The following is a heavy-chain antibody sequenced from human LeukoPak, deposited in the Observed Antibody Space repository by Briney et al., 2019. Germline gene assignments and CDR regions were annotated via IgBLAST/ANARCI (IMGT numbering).Heavy chain of an antibody. V-gene: IGHV3-66*01. CDR3: ARERDYCTNAVCYYYFDY. CDR2: IYSRGDT. CDR1: EFIVSINY. J-gene: IGHJ4*02. Sequence: PGGSLRLSCAASEFIVSINYMTWVRQAPGKGLEWVSLIYSRGDTKYADSVKGRFTISRDNSKNTLYLQMNSLRAEDTAVYFCARERDYCTNAVCYYYFDYGGQGTLVTVSS. D-gene: IGHD2-8*01.